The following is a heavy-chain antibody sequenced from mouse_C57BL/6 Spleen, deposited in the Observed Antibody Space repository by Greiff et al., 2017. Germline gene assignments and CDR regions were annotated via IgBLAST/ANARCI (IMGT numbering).Heavy chain of an antibody. J-gene: IGHJ4*01. CDR3: ASWTTVVSSYAMDY. V-gene: IGHV1-62-3*01. CDR1: GYTFPSYW. Sequence: QVQLQQPGAELVKPGASVKLSCKASGYTFPSYWMHWVKQRPGRGLEWIGRIDPNSGGTKYNEKFKSKATLTVDKPSSTAYMQLSSLTSEDSAVYSCASWTTVVSSYAMDYWGQGTSVTVSS. D-gene: IGHD1-1*01. CDR2: IDPNSGGT.